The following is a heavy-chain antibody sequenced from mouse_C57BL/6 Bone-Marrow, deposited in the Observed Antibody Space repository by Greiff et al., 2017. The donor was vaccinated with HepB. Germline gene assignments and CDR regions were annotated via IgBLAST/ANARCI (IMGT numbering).Heavy chain of an antibody. Sequence: EVQGVESGGGLVKPGGSLKLSCAASGFTFSDYGMHWVRQAPEKGLEWVAYISSGSSTIYYADTVKGRFTISRDNAKNTLFLQMTSLRSEDTAMYYCAREDYGSSYGFAYWGQGTLVTVSA. D-gene: IGHD1-1*01. CDR3: AREDYGSSYGFAY. CDR2: ISSGSSTI. V-gene: IGHV5-17*01. CDR1: GFTFSDYG. J-gene: IGHJ3*01.